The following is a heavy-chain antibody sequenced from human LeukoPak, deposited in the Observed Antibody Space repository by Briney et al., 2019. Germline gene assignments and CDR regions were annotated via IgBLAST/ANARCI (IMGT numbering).Heavy chain of an antibody. D-gene: IGHD2-15*01. CDR2: TYHSGST. CDR3: ARDSLAQALGYPGYYYGMDV. J-gene: IGHJ6*04. Sequence: SQTLSLTPAVSGYCISSGYYWGWIRQPPGKGREWIGSTYHSGSTYYSPSLKSRVTISVDTSKNQFSLKLSSVTAADTAVYYCARDSLAQALGYPGYYYGMDVWGKGTTVTVSS. V-gene: IGHV4-38-2*02. CDR1: GYCISSGYY.